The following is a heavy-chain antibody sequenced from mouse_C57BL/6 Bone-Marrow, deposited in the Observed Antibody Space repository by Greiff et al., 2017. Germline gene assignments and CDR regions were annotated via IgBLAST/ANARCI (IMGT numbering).Heavy chain of an antibody. CDR2: IWWDDDK. V-gene: IGHV8-8*01. J-gene: IGHJ3*01. Sequence: QVTLKVSGPGILQPSQTLSLTCSFSGFSLSTFGMGVGWIRQPSGKGLEWLAHIWWDDDKYYNPALKSRLTNSKDTSKNQVLLKIANVDTADTATYYCARRGVYYYGSSPSWFAYWGQGTLVTVSA. D-gene: IGHD1-1*01. CDR3: ARRGVYYYGSSPSWFAY. CDR1: GFSLSTFGMG.